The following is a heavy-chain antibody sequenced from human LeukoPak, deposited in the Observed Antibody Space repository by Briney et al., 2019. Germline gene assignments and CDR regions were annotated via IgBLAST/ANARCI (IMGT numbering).Heavy chain of an antibody. D-gene: IGHD6-13*01. Sequence: GGSLRLSCAASGFTFTVYAMSWVRQAPGKGLEWVSAISGSSDNTYFADSVKGRFTISRDNSKDTVSLQMNSLRAEDTAVYYCARDGGNSWDYWGQGTLVTVSS. CDR2: ISGSSDNT. J-gene: IGHJ4*02. CDR1: GFTFTVYA. V-gene: IGHV3-23*01. CDR3: ARDGGNSWDY.